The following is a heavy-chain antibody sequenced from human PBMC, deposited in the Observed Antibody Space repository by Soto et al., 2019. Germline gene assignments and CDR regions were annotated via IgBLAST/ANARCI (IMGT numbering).Heavy chain of an antibody. Sequence: ASVKVSCTASGYTFTSYYMHWVRQAPGQGLEWMGIINPSGGSTSYAQKFQGRVTMTRDTSTSTVYMELSSLRSEDTAVYYCARDVTMIVVVSHDSTWFDPWGQGTLVTVSS. CDR2: INPSGGST. CDR1: GYTFTSYY. CDR3: ARDVTMIVVVSHDSTWFDP. V-gene: IGHV1-46*01. J-gene: IGHJ5*02. D-gene: IGHD3-22*01.